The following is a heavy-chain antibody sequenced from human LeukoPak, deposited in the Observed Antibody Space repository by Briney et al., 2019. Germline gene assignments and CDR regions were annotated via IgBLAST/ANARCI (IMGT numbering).Heavy chain of an antibody. J-gene: IGHJ2*01. D-gene: IGHD2-2*01. CDR1: GFTFSSYD. V-gene: IGHV3-13*01. Sequence: GGSLRLSCAASGFTFSSYDMHWVRQAAGKGLEWISTIGTAGDTYYLASVEGRFTISRENAKNSLYLQMSSLRAGDTAMYYCAGERLGATKRVVNYDFDLWGRGTLVTVSS. CDR3: AGERLGATKRVVNYDFDL. CDR2: IGTAGDT.